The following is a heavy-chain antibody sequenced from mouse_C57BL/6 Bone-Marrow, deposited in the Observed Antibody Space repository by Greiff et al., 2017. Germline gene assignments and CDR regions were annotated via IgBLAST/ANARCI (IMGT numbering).Heavy chain of an antibody. V-gene: IGHV1-82*01. CDR2: IYPGDGAT. CDR3: ARGGYDAWFAY. Sequence: VKLQESGPELVKPGASVKISCEASGYAFSSSWMNWVKQRPGKGLEWIGRIYPGDGATNYNGKFKGKATLTADKSSSTAYMQLSSLTSEDSAVYFCARGGYDAWFAYWGQGTLVTVSA. J-gene: IGHJ3*01. CDR1: GYAFSSSW. D-gene: IGHD2-2*01.